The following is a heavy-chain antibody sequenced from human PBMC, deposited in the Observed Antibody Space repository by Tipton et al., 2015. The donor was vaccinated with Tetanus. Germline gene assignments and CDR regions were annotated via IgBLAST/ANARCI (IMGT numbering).Heavy chain of an antibody. CDR2: ITPIFGTT. D-gene: IGHD3-16*02. CDR3: ARVTRFDYFSETYRPHFDF. CDR1: GGTFTNYA. Sequence: QSGAEVKKPGSSVKVSCKASGGTFTNYALSWVRQAPGQGLEWVGGITPIFGTTNSAPKFQGRVTITADESTNTAYMELSNLRSEDTAVYYCARVTRFDYFSETYRPHFDFWGQGTLVTVSS. J-gene: IGHJ4*02. V-gene: IGHV1-69*01.